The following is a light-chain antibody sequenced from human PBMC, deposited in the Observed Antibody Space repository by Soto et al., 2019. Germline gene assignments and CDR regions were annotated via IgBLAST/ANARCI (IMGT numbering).Light chain of an antibody. J-gene: IGLJ1*01. V-gene: IGLV2-23*02. Sequence: QSALTQPASVSGSPGQSITISCTGTSSDVGSYNLVSWYQQHPGKAPKLMIYEVSKRPSGVSNSFSGSKSGNTASLTISGRQAEDEADYYCCSYAGSSTFVFGTGNKVTVL. CDR1: SSDVGSYNL. CDR3: CSYAGSSTFV. CDR2: EVS.